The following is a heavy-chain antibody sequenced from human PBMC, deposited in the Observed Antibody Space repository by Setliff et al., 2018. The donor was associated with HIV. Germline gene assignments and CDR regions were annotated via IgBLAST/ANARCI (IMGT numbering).Heavy chain of an antibody. Sequence: PSETLSLTCAVSGYSISSGYYWDWIRQPLGKGPEFIGSIYYTGTTFYSPSLESRISISVDTSKNQFSLQLTSVTAADTAVYYCARHYPTHYYDSSEGAFDIWGQGTMVTVSS. J-gene: IGHJ3*02. D-gene: IGHD3-22*01. V-gene: IGHV4-38-2*01. CDR2: IYYTGTT. CDR3: ARHYPTHYYDSSEGAFDI. CDR1: GYSISSGYY.